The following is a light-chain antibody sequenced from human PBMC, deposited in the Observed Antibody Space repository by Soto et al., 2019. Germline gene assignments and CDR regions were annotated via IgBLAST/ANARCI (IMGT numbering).Light chain of an antibody. V-gene: IGLV2-14*01. J-gene: IGLJ1*01. CDR1: SSDVGGYNY. CDR2: EVS. Sequence: YVLTQPASVSGSPGQSITISCTGTSSDVGGYNYVSWYQQHTGKAPKLMIYEVSNRPSGVSNRFSGSKSGNTASLTISGLQAEDEADYYCSSYKSSSTYVFGTVTKVTVL. CDR3: SSYKSSSTYV.